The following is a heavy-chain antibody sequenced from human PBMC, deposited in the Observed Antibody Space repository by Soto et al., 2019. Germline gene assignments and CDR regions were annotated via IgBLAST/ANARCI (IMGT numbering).Heavy chain of an antibody. CDR1: GYTFTTYG. CDR3: ARDPVAGTYFDC. D-gene: IGHD6-19*01. J-gene: IGHJ4*02. V-gene: IGHV1-18*01. CDR2: IGAYNGNT. Sequence: QVQLVQSGAEVKKPGASVKVSCKASGYTFTTYGISWVRQAPGQGLGWMGWIGAYNGNTNYAQKLQGRVTMTTETATSTAYMELRSLRSVDTAVYYWARDPVAGTYFDCWCQGTLVTVSS.